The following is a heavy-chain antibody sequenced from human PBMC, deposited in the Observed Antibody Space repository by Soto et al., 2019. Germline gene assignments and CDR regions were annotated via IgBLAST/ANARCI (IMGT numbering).Heavy chain of an antibody. CDR2: ISPNRGTT. J-gene: IGHJ5*02. D-gene: IGHD6-13*01. CDR3: TKDKCWPTNKIRP. V-gene: IGHV1-8*01. CDR1: GYSFNSYE. Sequence: ASVKVSCKASGYSFNSYEISWVRQATGQGLEWMAWISPNRGTTGYAQRFQDRLTVTSNASLSTVYMELTSLRSEDTAVYFCTKDKCWPTNKIRPWGQGTPVTVSS.